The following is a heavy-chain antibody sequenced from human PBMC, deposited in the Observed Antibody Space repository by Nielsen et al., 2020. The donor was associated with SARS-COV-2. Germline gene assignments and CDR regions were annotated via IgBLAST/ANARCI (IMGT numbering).Heavy chain of an antibody. CDR2: ISGSGGGT. J-gene: IGHJ4*02. CDR1: GFTFRSYA. D-gene: IGHD1-26*01. V-gene: IGHV3-23*01. Sequence: RGSLRLSCAASGFTFRSYAMSWVRQAPGKGLEWVSHISGSGGGTIYADSVKGRFTISRDSFKNTLYLQMNSLRAEDTAVYYCATPSSGKNYFDYWGQGTLVTVSS. CDR3: ATPSSGKNYFDY.